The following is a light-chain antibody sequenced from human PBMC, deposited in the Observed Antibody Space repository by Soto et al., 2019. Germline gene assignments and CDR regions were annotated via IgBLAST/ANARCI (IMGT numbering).Light chain of an antibody. CDR1: STDFVSYNR. J-gene: IGLJ1*01. CDR3: SSYAGSNNFV. V-gene: IGLV2-8*01. CDR2: EVT. Sequence: QSVLTQPPSVSGSPGQSVTISCTGTSTDFVSYNRVSWYQQPPGTAPKLIIYEVTKRPSGVPDRFSGSKSGNTASLTVSGLQAEDEADYYCSSYAGSNNFVFGTGTKLTVL.